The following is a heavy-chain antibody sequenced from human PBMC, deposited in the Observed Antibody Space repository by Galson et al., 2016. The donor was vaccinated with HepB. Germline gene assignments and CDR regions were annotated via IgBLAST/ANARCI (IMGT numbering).Heavy chain of an antibody. CDR2: IYPRDSTT. J-gene: IGHJ3*02. CDR1: GYIFSTYW. CDR3: ARQGPNNRDWYSSWDNDAFDI. D-gene: IGHD3/OR15-3a*01. Sequence: QSGAEVKKSGESLKISCKGSGYIFSTYWIGWVRQMPGKGLEWMGIIYPRDSTTRYSASFQGHVTISADKSISTAYLQRRSLRASDTATYYCARQGPNNRDWYSSWDNDAFDIWGQGTLVTVSS. V-gene: IGHV5-51*01.